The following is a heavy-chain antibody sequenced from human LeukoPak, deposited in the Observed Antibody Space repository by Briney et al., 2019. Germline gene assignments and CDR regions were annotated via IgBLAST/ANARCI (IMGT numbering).Heavy chain of an antibody. J-gene: IGHJ4*02. CDR2: ISDSGAAT. D-gene: IGHD5-18*01. V-gene: IGHV3-23*01. Sequence: GGSLRLSCAASGFTFSSYAMNWVRQDPGKGLGWVSRISDSGAATYYADSVKGRFTISRDNSKNTLYLHMNSLRADDTAVYYCAKVDIPMGRLINSWGQGTLVSVSS. CDR1: GFTFSSYA. CDR3: AKVDIPMGRLINS.